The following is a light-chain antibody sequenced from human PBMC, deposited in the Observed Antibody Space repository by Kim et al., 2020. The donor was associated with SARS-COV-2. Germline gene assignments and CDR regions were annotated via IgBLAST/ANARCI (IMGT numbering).Light chain of an antibody. CDR3: QQYTNWPMT. Sequence: VSPGARVAIPCSACRNVSSYFVWYQQKRGHAPTRLIYDGAIRAAGIPARFSGSGSGTDFTLTINSLQSEDFAVYYCQQYTNWPMTFGQGTKVDIK. V-gene: IGKV3D-15*01. J-gene: IGKJ1*01. CDR1: RNVSSY. CDR2: DGA.